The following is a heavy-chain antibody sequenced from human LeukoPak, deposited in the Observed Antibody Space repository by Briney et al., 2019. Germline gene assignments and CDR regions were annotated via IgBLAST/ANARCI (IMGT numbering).Heavy chain of an antibody. V-gene: IGHV1-8*01. CDR2: MNPNSGNT. Sequence: ASVKVSCKASGYTFTSYDINWVRQATGQGLEWMGWMNPNSGNTGYAQKFQGRVTMTRNTSISTAYMELSSPRSEGTAVYYCARGRYSSGWYWFDPWGQGTLVTVSS. CDR3: ARGRYSSGWYWFDP. J-gene: IGHJ5*02. CDR1: GYTFTSYD. D-gene: IGHD6-19*01.